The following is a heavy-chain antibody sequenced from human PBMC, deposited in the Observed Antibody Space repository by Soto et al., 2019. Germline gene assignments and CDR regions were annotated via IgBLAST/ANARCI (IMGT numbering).Heavy chain of an antibody. D-gene: IGHD3-9*01. CDR2: ISYDGSNK. J-gene: IGHJ6*02. CDR3: AKDRILTGPDYYYYGVDV. CDR1: GFTFSSYG. Sequence: GGSLRLSCAASGFTFSSYGMHWVRQAPGKGLEWVAVISYDGSNKYYADSVKGRFTISRDNSKNTLYLQMNSLRAEDTAVYYCAKDRILTGPDYYYYGVDVWGQGTTVTVSS. V-gene: IGHV3-30*18.